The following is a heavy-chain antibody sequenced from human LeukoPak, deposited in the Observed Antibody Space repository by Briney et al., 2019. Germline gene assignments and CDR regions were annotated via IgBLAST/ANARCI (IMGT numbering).Heavy chain of an antibody. CDR2: INHNGNVN. V-gene: IGHV3-7*03. Sequence: GGSLRLSCAASGITFSSYWMSWARQAPGKGLEWVASINHNGNVNYYVDSVKGRFTISRDNAKNSLYLQMSNLRAEDTVVYFCARGGGLDVWGQGATVTVSS. CDR3: ARGGGLDV. J-gene: IGHJ6*02. D-gene: IGHD3-16*01. CDR1: GITFSSYW.